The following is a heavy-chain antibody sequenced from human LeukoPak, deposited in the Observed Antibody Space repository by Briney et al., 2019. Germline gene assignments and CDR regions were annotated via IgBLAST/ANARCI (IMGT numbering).Heavy chain of an antibody. CDR3: ARHYDSNSYGPGY. Sequence: GGSLRLSCAASGFTFSSYSSNWVRQAPGKGLEWVSSISSSSSYIYYADSVKGRFTTPRDNAKNSLYLQMNSLRAEDTAVYYCARHYDSNSYGPGYWGQGTLVTVSS. CDR1: GFTFSSYS. D-gene: IGHD3-22*01. J-gene: IGHJ4*02. V-gene: IGHV3-21*01. CDR2: ISSSSSYI.